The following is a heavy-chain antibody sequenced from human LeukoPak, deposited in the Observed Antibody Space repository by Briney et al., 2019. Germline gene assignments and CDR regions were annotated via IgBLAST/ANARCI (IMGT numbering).Heavy chain of an antibody. CDR2: INPNSGGT. Sequence: SSVKVSCKASGYTFTGYYMHWVRQAPGQGLEWMGWINPNSGGTNYAQKFQGRVTMTRDTSISTAYMELSSLRSDDTAVYYCAPTAGHEYGDYLYYFDYWGQGTLVTVSS. CDR1: GYTFTGYY. J-gene: IGHJ4*02. CDR3: APTAGHEYGDYLYYFDY. V-gene: IGHV1-2*02. D-gene: IGHD4-17*01.